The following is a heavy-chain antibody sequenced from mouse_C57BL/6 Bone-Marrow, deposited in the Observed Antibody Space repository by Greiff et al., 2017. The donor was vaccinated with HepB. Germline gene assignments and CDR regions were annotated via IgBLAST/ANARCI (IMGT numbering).Heavy chain of an antibody. V-gene: IGHV6-6*01. CDR3: TRLYGNLGWYFDV. Sequence: VQLKESGGGLVQPGGSMKLSCAASGFTFSDAWMDWVRQSPEKGLEWVAEIRNKANNHATYYAESVKGRFTISRDDSKSSVYLQMNSLRAEDTGIYYCTRLYGNLGWYFDVWGTGTTVTVSS. CDR1: GFTFSDAW. D-gene: IGHD2-1*01. CDR2: IRNKANNHAT. J-gene: IGHJ1*03.